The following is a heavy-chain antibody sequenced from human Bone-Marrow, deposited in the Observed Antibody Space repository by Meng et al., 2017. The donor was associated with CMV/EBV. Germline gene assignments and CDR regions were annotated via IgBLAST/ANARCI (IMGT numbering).Heavy chain of an antibody. CDR2: ISSSSSYI. V-gene: IGHV3-21*01. CDR1: GFTFSSYS. Sequence: GGSLRLSCAASGFTFSSYSMNWVRQAPGKGLEWVSSISSSSSYIYYADSVKGRFTISRDNAKNSLYLQMNSLIAEDTAVYYCARVLGYCSSTSCPPSGPPHYYYYGMDVWGQGTTVTVSS. J-gene: IGHJ6*02. D-gene: IGHD2-2*01. CDR3: ARVLGYCSSTSCPPSGPPHYYYYGMDV.